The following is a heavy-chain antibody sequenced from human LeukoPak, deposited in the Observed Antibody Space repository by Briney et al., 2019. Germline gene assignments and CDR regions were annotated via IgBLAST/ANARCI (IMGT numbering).Heavy chain of an antibody. J-gene: IGHJ4*02. CDR3: ARGAYSSGWPPFDY. D-gene: IGHD6-19*01. V-gene: IGHV3-53*01. CDR2: IYSGGST. CDR1: GFTVSSNY. Sequence: GGSLRLSCAASGFTVSSNYMSWVRQAPGKGLEWVSVIYSGGSTYYADSVKGRFTISRDNPKNTLYLQMNSLRAEDTAVYYCARGAYSSGWPPFDYWGQGTLVTVSS.